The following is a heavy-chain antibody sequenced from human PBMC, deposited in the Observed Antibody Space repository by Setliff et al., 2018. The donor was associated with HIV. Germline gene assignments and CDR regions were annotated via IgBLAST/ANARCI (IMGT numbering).Heavy chain of an antibody. J-gene: IGHJ6*03. D-gene: IGHD2-21*01. V-gene: IGHV4-34*01. CDR3: ARSNLESGDGYFDYYSYYIDV. CDR1: GGSFSDYY. Sequence: LSLTCAVYGGSFSDYYWTWIRQFPGRGLEWIGEINHSGNTNYNVSLGSRVTMSVDTSKNQFSLKLTSVTAADTAIYYCARSNLESGDGYFDYYSYYIDVWAEGTTVTVSS. CDR2: INHSGNT.